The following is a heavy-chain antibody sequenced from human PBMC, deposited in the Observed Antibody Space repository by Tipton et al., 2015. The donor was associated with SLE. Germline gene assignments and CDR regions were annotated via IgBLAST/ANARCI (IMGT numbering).Heavy chain of an antibody. CDR3: AGDFGVVKIDY. Sequence: TLSLTCTVSGGSIGSGSYYWTWIRQPPGKGLEWIGYIYYSGSTNYNPSLKSRVTMSVDTSRDQFSLKLSSVTAADTAVYYCAGDFGVVKIDYWGQGTLVTVSS. V-gene: IGHV4-61*01. D-gene: IGHD3-3*01. CDR1: GGSIGSGSYY. CDR2: IYYSGST. J-gene: IGHJ4*02.